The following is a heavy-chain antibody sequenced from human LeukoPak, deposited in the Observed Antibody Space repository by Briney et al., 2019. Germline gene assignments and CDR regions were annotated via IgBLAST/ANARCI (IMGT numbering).Heavy chain of an antibody. CDR1: GYSISSGYY. D-gene: IGHD5-24*01. J-gene: IGHJ4*02. CDR2: IYHSGST. V-gene: IGHV4-38-2*02. Sequence: SETLSLTCTVSGYSISSGYYWGWIRPPPGKGLEWIGRIYHSGSTYYNPSLKSRVTISVDTSKNPFSLKLSSVTAADTAVYYCAREMEMATNYFDYWGQGTLVTVSS. CDR3: AREMEMATNYFDY.